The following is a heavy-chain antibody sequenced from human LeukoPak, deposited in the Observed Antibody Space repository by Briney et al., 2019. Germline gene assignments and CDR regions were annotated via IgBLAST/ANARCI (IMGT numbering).Heavy chain of an antibody. J-gene: IGHJ5*02. CDR3: ARQPKSCTPGVFVTGKACWFDP. CDR1: GDSISTSNSY. V-gene: IGHV4-39*01. Sequence: SETLSLTCTVSGDSISTSNSYWGWIRQPPGKGLEWIGSIYYSGITYYNPSLKSRVTLSVDTSNNKFSLQLTSVTAADTAVYYCARQPKSCTPGVFVTGKACWFDPWGQGTRVIVSS. D-gene: IGHD3-10*01. CDR2: IYYSGIT.